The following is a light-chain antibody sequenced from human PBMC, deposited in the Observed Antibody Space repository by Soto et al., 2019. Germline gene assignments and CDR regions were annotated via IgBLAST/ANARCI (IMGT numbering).Light chain of an antibody. CDR3: QQKGT. V-gene: IGKV1-39*01. CDR2: AAS. J-gene: IGKJ2*01. CDR1: QSISSY. Sequence: DIQMTQSPSSLSASVGDRVTITCRASQSISSYLNWYQQKPGKAPTLLIYAASSLQSGVPSRFSGSGSGTEFTLTISSLQREDFATYYCQQKGTFGQGTKLEIK.